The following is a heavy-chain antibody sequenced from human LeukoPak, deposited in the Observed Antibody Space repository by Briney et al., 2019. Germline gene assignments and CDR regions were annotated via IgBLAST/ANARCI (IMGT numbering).Heavy chain of an antibody. CDR2: ISAYNGNT. CDR1: GYTFTSYG. Sequence: ASGKVSCTASGYTFTSYGISWVRQAPGQGLEWMGWISAYNGNTNYAQKLQGRVTMTTATSTSTAYMELRSLTSDDPTVSYCARDYYDCWSGYYTGGLGYWGQGTLGTVSS. J-gene: IGHJ4*02. D-gene: IGHD3-3*01. CDR3: ARDYYDCWSGYYTGGLGY. V-gene: IGHV1-18*01.